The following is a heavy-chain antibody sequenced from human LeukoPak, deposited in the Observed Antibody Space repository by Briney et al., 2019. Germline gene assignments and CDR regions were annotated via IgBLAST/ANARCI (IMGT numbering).Heavy chain of an antibody. Sequence: GGSLRLSCAASGFTFSSYEMNWVRQAPGKGLEWVSYISSSDSTIYYADSLKGRFTISRDNAKNSLYLQMNSLRAEDTAVYYCARGLGLVRGVPTASDYWGQGTLVTVSS. CDR2: ISSSDSTI. V-gene: IGHV3-48*03. CDR1: GFTFSSYE. CDR3: ARGLGLVRGVPTASDY. D-gene: IGHD3-10*01. J-gene: IGHJ4*02.